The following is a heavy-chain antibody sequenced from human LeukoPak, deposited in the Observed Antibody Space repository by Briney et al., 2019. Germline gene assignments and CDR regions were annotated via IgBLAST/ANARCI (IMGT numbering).Heavy chain of an antibody. CDR1: GFTFGSYA. CDR2: ITNGGATT. J-gene: IGHJ4*02. D-gene: IGHD6-19*01. V-gene: IGHV3-23*01. Sequence: GESLRLSCVASGFTFGSYAISWVRQAPGKGLEWVSIITNGGATTYYADSVRGRFTISRDNSKNTLYLQMNSLRAEDTAVYYCVKLSSGSGSKFGFDSWGQGTLDTVSS. CDR3: VKLSSGSGSKFGFDS.